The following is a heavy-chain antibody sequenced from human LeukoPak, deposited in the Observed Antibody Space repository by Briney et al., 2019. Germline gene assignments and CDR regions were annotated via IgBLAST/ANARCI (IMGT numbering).Heavy chain of an antibody. J-gene: IGHJ4*02. CDR2: IYYSGST. Sequence: NPSETLSLTCTVSGGSISSSSYYWGWIRQPPGKGLEWIGSIYYSGSTYYNPSLKSRVTISVDTSKNQFSLKLSSVTAADTAVYYCASGSYYYFDYWGQGTLVTVSS. CDR3: ASGSYYYFDY. V-gene: IGHV4-39*01. CDR1: GGSISSSSYY. D-gene: IGHD1-26*01.